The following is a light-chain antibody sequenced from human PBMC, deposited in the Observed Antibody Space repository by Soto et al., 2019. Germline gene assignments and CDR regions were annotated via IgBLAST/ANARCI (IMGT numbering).Light chain of an antibody. V-gene: IGLV1-40*01. CDR2: GNS. J-gene: IGLJ2*01. Sequence: QSVLTQSPSVSGAPGQRVTISCTGSSSNIGAGYDVHWYQQLPGTAPKLLIYGNSNRPSGVPDRFSGSKSGTSASLAITGLQAEDEADYSCQSYDSTLSVVFGGGTKLTVL. CDR3: QSYDSTLSVV. CDR1: SSNIGAGYD.